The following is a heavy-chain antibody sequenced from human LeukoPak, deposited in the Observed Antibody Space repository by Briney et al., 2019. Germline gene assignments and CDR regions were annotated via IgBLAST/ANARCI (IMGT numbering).Heavy chain of an antibody. J-gene: IGHJ4*02. CDR2: INSDGSST. CDR3: ARELWCSSTSGPLDY. V-gene: IGHV3-74*01. Sequence: GGSLRLSCAASGFTFSSYWMHWVRQAPGKGLVWVSRINSDGSSTSYADSVKGRFTISRDNAKNTLYLQMNSLRAEDTAVYYCARELWCSSTSGPLDYWGQGTLVTVSS. CDR1: GFTFSSYW. D-gene: IGHD2-2*01.